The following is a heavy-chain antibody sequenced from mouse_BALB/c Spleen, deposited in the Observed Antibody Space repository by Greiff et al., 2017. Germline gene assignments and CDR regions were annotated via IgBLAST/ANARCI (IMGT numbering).Heavy chain of an antibody. CDR2: IRNKANGYTT. Sequence: EVKLVESGGGLVQPGGSLRLSCATSGFTFTDYYMSWVRQPPGKALEWLGFIRNKANGYTTEYSASVKGRFTISRDNSQSILYLQMNTLRAEDSATYYCARDKTGSAYWGQGTLVTVSA. CDR1: GFTFTDYY. J-gene: IGHJ3*01. D-gene: IGHD4-1*01. V-gene: IGHV7-3*02. CDR3: ARDKTGSAY.